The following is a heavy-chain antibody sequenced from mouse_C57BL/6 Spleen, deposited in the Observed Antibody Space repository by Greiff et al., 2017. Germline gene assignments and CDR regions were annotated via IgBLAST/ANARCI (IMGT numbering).Heavy chain of an antibody. CDR1: GFTFSDYY. Sequence: EVQVVESGGGLVQPGGSLKLSCAASGFTFSDYYMYWVRQTPEKRLEWVAYISNGGGSTYYPDTVKGRFTISRDNAKNTLYLQMSRLKSEDTAMYYCARHADGYYDAMDYWGQGTSVTVSS. D-gene: IGHD2-3*01. CDR2: ISNGGGST. J-gene: IGHJ4*01. CDR3: ARHADGYYDAMDY. V-gene: IGHV5-12*01.